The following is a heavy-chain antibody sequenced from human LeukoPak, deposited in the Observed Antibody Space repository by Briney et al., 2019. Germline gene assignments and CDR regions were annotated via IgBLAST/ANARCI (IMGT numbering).Heavy chain of an antibody. Sequence: GASVKVSCKASGYTFTGYYMHWVRQAPGQGLEWMGRINPNSGGTNYAQKFQGRVTMTRDTSISTAYMELSRLRSDDTAVYYCASGPITFGGVIVPLDAFDIWGQGTMVTVSS. V-gene: IGHV1-2*06. CDR3: ASGPITFGGVIVPLDAFDI. J-gene: IGHJ3*02. CDR2: INPNSGGT. CDR1: GYTFTGYY. D-gene: IGHD3-16*02.